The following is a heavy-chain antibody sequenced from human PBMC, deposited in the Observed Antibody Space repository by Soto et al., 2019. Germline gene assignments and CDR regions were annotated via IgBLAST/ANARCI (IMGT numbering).Heavy chain of an antibody. CDR2: IKSKTDGGTT. D-gene: IGHD3-10*01. V-gene: IGHV3-15*07. CDR3: TTLLGESPDYYGSGSYHYNWFDP. J-gene: IGHJ5*02. CDR1: GFTFSNAW. Sequence: GGSLRLSCAASGFTFSNAWMNWVRQAPGKGLEWVGRIKSKTDGGTTDYAAPVKGRFTISRDDSKNTLYLQMNSLKTEDTAVYYCTTLLGESPDYYGSGSYHYNWFDPWGQGTLVTVSS.